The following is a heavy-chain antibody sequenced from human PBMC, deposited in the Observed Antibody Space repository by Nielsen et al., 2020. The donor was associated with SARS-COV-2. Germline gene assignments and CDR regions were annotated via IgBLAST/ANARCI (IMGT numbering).Heavy chain of an antibody. CDR3: ARHSPGGAFDI. CDR1: GGAISSYY. V-gene: IGHV4-59*08. Sequence: SETLSLTCTVSGGAISSYYWTWIRQPPEKGLEWIAYIYDSGNTDYNPSLKSRVTISVDTSRNQFSLKLSSVTAADTAVYYCARHSPGGAFDIWGQGTMVTVSS. J-gene: IGHJ3*02. CDR2: IYDSGNT. D-gene: IGHD3-16*01.